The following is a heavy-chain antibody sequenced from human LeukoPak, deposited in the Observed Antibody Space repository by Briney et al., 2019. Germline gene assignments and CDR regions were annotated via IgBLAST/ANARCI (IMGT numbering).Heavy chain of an antibody. D-gene: IGHD4-17*01. CDR1: GYTLTELS. CDR3: ATVYDYGDSYPSR. CDR2: FDPEDSET. V-gene: IGHV1-24*01. Sequence: GASVKVSCKVSGYTLTELSMHWVRQAPGKGLEWMGGFDPEDSETIYAQKFQGRVTMTEDTSTDTAYMELSSLRSEDTAVYYCATVYDYGDSYPSRWGQGTLVTVSS. J-gene: IGHJ4*02.